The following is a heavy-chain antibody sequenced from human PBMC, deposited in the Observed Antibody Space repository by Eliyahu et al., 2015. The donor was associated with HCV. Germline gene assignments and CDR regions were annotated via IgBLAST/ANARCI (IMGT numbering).Heavy chain of an antibody. CDR1: GFTFSDYW. V-gene: IGHV3-74*01. J-gene: IGHJ4*02. Sequence: EVQLVESGGGLVQPGGSLRLSCAASGFTFSDYWIHWVRQAPGKGLVWVSRVSGDGRTTNYADSVKGRCTVSRDNAKSTVYLQMNSLRADDTGVYYCVRDIRQHDFWGQGVLVTVPA. D-gene: IGHD2-2*01. CDR2: VSGDGRTT. CDR3: VRDIRQHDF.